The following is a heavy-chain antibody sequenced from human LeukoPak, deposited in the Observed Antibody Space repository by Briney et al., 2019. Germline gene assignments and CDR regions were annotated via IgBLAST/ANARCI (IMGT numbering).Heavy chain of an antibody. V-gene: IGHV3-21*01. J-gene: IGHJ4*02. D-gene: IGHD3-16*01. CDR1: GFTFSSYG. CDR2: ISSSSTYT. CDR3: ARTGYGYNYFDY. Sequence: GGSLRLSCAASGFTFSSYGMNWVRQAPGKGLEWVSSISSSSTYTYYADSVKGRFTISRDNAKNSLYLQMNSLRAEDTAVYHCARTGYGYNYFDYWGQGTLVTVSS.